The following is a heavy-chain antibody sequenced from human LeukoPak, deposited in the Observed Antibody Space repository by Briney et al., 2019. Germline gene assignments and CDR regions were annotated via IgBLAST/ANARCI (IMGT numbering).Heavy chain of an antibody. J-gene: IGHJ3*02. D-gene: IGHD3-10*01. CDR2: IYYSVST. V-gene: IGHV4-59*01. CDR1: GGSISSYY. Sequence: PSETLSLTCTVSGGSISSYYWSWIRQPPGEGLKWIGYIYYSVSTNYNPSLKSRVTISVDTSKNQFSLKLSSVTAADTAVYYCARDSGGRDAFDIWGQGTMVTVSS. CDR3: ARDSGGRDAFDI.